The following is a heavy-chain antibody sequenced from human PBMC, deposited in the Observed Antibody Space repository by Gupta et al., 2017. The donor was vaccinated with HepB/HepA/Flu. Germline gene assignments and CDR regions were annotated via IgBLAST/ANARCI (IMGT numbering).Heavy chain of an antibody. D-gene: IGHD3-22*01. CDR2: ISYDGSDK. V-gene: IGHV3-30*03. Sequence: QVQLLESGGGVVQPGRSLRLSCAASGFTFSNYGIHWVRQAPGKGLEWVAVISYDGSDKYYADSVKGRFTISRDNSKNTLYLQMNSLRPEDTAVYYCTRGWLYYDSSGYLDYWGQGTLVTVSS. J-gene: IGHJ4*02. CDR1: GFTFSNYG. CDR3: TRGWLYYDSSGYLDY.